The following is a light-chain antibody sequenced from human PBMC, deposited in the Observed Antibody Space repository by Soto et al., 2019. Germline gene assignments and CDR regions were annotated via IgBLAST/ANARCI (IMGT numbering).Light chain of an antibody. J-gene: IGKJ2*01. CDR3: LQGGHWPT. CDR2: KFS. V-gene: IGKV2-30*01. Sequence: DVVMTQSPLSLPVTLGQPASISCRSSQSLVSSNGNTYLNWFQQRPGQSPRRLVYKFSNRDSGVPDRFSGSGSGTDFTLNISRVEAEDVGVYYCLQGGHWPTFGQGTKLEIK. CDR1: QSLVSSNGNTY.